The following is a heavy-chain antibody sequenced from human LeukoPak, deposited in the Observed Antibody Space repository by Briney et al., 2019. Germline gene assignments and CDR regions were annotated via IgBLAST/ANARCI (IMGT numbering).Heavy chain of an antibody. V-gene: IGHV4-4*07. CDR3: ARGTFVSSGYYLFDY. D-gene: IGHD3-22*01. CDR2: IYNSGNT. Sequence: SETLSLTCTVSGGSISTNYWSWLRQPAGKGLEWIGRIYNSGNTNYSPSLESRATMSADTSKNQFSLKLSSVTAADTAVYYCARGTFVSSGYYLFDYWGQGTLVTVSS. CDR1: GGSISTNY. J-gene: IGHJ4*02.